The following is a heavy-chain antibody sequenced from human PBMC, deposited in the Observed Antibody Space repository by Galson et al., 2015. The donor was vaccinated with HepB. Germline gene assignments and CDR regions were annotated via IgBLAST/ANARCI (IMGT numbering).Heavy chain of an antibody. Sequence: SLRLSCAPSGFRFSAYGMHWVRQAPGKGLEWVAAIWHDGSKKDYAATVRGRFIISRDDFKNTVYLQINRLRAEDTAVYYCARDPLYCAGDCYYYNMDAWGKGTTVTVSS. J-gene: IGHJ6*03. D-gene: IGHD2-21*01. CDR3: ARDPLYCAGDCYYYNMDA. CDR2: IWHDGSKK. CDR1: GFRFSAYG. V-gene: IGHV3-33*01.